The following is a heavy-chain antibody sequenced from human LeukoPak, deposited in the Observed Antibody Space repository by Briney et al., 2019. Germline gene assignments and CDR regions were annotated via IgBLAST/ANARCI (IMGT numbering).Heavy chain of an antibody. D-gene: IGHD2-2*01. CDR1: GFTFGDYA. Sequence: PGRSLRLSCTASGFTFGDYAMSWVRQAPGKGLEWVGFIRSKAYGGTTEYAASVKGRFTISRDDAKSIADLQMNSLKTEDTAVYYCTSDHIYCSSTSCYAPGAFDIWGQGTMVTVST. V-gene: IGHV3-49*04. CDR2: IRSKAYGGTT. CDR3: TSDHIYCSSTSCYAPGAFDI. J-gene: IGHJ3*02.